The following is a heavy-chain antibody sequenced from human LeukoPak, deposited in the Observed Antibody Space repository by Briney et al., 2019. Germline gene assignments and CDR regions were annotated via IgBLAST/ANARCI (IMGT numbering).Heavy chain of an antibody. D-gene: IGHD1-26*01. Sequence: SETLSLTCTVSGGSISSSSYYWGWIRQPPGKGLEWIGSIYYSGSTYYNPSLKSRVTISVDTSKNQFSLKLSSVTAADTAVYYCASSSRWELRYYFDYWGQGTLVTVSS. CDR3: ASSSRWELRYYFDY. CDR1: GGSISSSSYY. CDR2: IYYSGST. V-gene: IGHV4-39*07. J-gene: IGHJ4*02.